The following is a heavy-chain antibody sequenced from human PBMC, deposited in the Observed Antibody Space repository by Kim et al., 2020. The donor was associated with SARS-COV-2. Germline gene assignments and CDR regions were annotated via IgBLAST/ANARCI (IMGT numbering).Heavy chain of an antibody. CDR2: ISSSSSTI. J-gene: IGHJ5*02. CDR3: TRGSYWFDP. Sequence: GGSLRLSCAASGFTFSSHNMNWVRQAPGKGLEWVSYISSSSSTIYFADSVKGRFTISRDNAKNSLFLQMNSLRAEDTAVYYCTRGSYWFDPWGQGTLVTV. V-gene: IGHV3-48*01. CDR1: GFTFSSHN.